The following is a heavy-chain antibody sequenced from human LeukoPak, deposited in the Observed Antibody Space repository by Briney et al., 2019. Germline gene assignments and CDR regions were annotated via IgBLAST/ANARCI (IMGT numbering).Heavy chain of an antibody. Sequence: ASVKVSCKASGYTFTGCYMHWVRQAPGQGLEWMGWINPNSGGTNYAQKFQGRVTMTRDTSISTAYMELSRLRSDDTAVYYCATLGFGDYIGGFDYWGQETLVTVSS. CDR1: GYTFTGCY. D-gene: IGHD3-10*01. CDR2: INPNSGGT. CDR3: ATLGFGDYIGGFDY. V-gene: IGHV1-2*02. J-gene: IGHJ4*02.